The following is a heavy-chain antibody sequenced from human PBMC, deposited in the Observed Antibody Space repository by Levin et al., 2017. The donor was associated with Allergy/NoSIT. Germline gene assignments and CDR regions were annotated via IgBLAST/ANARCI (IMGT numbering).Heavy chain of an antibody. V-gene: IGHV3-30-3*01. CDR2: ISSDGSNK. CDR3: AKAHSSGWYSFDY. CDR1: GFTFSDYA. Sequence: GESLKISCAASGFTFSDYAMHWVRQTPGKGLEWVAVISSDGSNKYYADSVKGRFTISRDNSKNTLHLQVNSLRAEDTAVYYCAKAHSSGWYSFDYWGQGTLVTVSS. D-gene: IGHD6-19*01. J-gene: IGHJ4*02.